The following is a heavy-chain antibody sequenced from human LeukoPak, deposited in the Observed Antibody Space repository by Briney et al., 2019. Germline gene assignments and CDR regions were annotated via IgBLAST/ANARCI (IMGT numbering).Heavy chain of an antibody. CDR3: ARGEIFDWPKEIRGLDY. V-gene: IGHV3-21*01. D-gene: IGHD3-9*01. Sequence: GGSLRLSCAASGFTFSSYSMNWVRQAPGKGLEWVSSISSSSTYIDYADSVKGRFTVSRGNAENSLYLQMKSLRAEDTAVYYGARGEIFDWPKEIRGLDYWGQGIVVTVSS. CDR1: GFTFSSYS. J-gene: IGHJ4*02. CDR2: ISSSSTYI.